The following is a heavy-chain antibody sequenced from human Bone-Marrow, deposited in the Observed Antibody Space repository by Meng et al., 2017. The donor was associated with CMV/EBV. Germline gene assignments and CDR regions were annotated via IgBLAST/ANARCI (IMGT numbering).Heavy chain of an antibody. J-gene: IGHJ4*02. V-gene: IGHV3-30-3*01. Sequence: GESLKISCAASGFTFSSYAMHWVRQAPGKGLEWVAVISYDGSNKYYADSVKGRFTISRVNSKNTLYLQMNSLRAEDTAVYYCARGPGRQWLTQLDYWGQGTLVTVSS. CDR3: ARGPGRQWLTQLDY. CDR2: ISYDGSNK. CDR1: GFTFSSYA. D-gene: IGHD6-19*01.